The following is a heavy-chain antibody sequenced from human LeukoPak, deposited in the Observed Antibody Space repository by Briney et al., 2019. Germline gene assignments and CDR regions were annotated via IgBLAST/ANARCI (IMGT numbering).Heavy chain of an antibody. CDR1: GGSISSYY. CDR3: ARGVAAIDY. J-gene: IGHJ4*02. Sequence: PSETLSLTCTVSGGSISSYYWSWIRQPPGKGLEWIGYIYYSGSTNYNPSLKSRVTISVDTSKNQFSLKLSSVTAADTAVYYCARGVAAIDYWGQGTLVTVSP. D-gene: IGHD1-26*01. CDR2: IYYSGST. V-gene: IGHV4-59*01.